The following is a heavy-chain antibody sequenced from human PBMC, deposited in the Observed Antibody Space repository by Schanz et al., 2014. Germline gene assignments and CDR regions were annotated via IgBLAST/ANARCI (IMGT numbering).Heavy chain of an antibody. J-gene: IGHJ3*01. Sequence: QVQLVESGGGVVQPGRSLRLSCAASGFNFGSHGMHWVRQAPGKGLEWVAVISYDGSFKNYADSVRGRITMSRDNSKNTMYLQINSLGADDTAVYYCARELPGGVAFDFWGQGTMVTVSS. D-gene: IGHD3-16*01. CDR1: GFNFGSHG. CDR3: ARELPGGVAFDF. V-gene: IGHV3-33*01. CDR2: ISYDGSFK.